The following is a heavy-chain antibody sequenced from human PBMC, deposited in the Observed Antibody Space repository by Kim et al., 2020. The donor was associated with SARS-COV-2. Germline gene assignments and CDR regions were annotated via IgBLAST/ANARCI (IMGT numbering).Heavy chain of an antibody. CDR2: IYTSGST. CDR1: GGSISSYY. V-gene: IGHV4-4*07. Sequence: SETLSLTCTVSGGSISSYYWSWIRQPAGKGLEWIGRIYTSGSTNYNPSLKSRVTMSVDTSKNQFSLKLSSVTAADTAVYYCARVMGGGIAAAGKGYYYYYGMDVWGQGTTVTVSS. D-gene: IGHD6-13*01. J-gene: IGHJ6*02. CDR3: ARVMGGGIAAAGKGYYYYYGMDV.